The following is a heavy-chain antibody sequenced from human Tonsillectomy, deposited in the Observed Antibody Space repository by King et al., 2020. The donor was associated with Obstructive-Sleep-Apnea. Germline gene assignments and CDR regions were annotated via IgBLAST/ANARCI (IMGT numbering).Heavy chain of an antibody. CDR1: GFTFSSYS. V-gene: IGHV3-21*01. Sequence: VQLVESGGGLVKPGGSLRLSCAASGFTFSSYSMNWVRQAPGKGLEWVSSISSSSSYIYYADSVKGRFTISRDNAKNSLYLQMNSRRAEDTAVYYCARDSSYCSGGSCYPRYYYYGMDVWGQGTTVTVSS. CDR2: ISSSSSYI. D-gene: IGHD2-15*01. CDR3: ARDSSYCSGGSCYPRYYYYGMDV. J-gene: IGHJ6*02.